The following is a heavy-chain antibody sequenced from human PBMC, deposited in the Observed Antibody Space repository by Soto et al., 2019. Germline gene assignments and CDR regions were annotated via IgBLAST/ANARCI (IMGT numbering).Heavy chain of an antibody. V-gene: IGHV3-33*01. CDR2: RWYDGSNK. CDR1: GFTFSSYG. CDR3: ARRYSSSWPFDY. Sequence: GGSLRLSCAASGFTFSSYGMHWVRQAPGKGLEWVAVRWYDGSNKYYADSVKGRFTISRDNSKNTLYLQMNSLRAEDTAVYYCARRYSSSWPFDYWGQGTLVTVSS. J-gene: IGHJ4*02. D-gene: IGHD6-13*01.